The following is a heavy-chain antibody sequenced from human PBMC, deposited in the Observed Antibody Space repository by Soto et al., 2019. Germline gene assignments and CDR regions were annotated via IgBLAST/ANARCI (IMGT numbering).Heavy chain of an antibody. D-gene: IGHD1-26*01. J-gene: IGHJ6*03. CDR3: ARGWSPYGIGYYMDV. CDR1: GGSISSYY. V-gene: IGHV4-59*01. Sequence: SETLSLTCTVSGGSISSYYWSWIRQPPGKGLEWIGYIYYSGSTNYNPSLKSRVTISVDTSKNQFSLKLSSVTAADTAVYYCARGWSPYGIGYYMDVWGKGTTVTVSS. CDR2: IYYSGST.